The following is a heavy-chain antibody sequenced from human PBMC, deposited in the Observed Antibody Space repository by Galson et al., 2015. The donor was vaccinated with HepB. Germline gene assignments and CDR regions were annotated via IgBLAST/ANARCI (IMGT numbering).Heavy chain of an antibody. CDR2: IYSDGST. V-gene: IGHV3-53*01. CDR3: AREDWKLDY. D-gene: IGHD1-1*01. Sequence: SLRLSCAASGFTVSSGSMSWVRQAPGKGLEWVSVIYSDGSTYYADSVKGRFTISREKSKNTLYLQMNSLRAEDTAVYYCAREDWKLDYWGQGTLVTVSS. CDR1: GFTVSSGS. J-gene: IGHJ4*02.